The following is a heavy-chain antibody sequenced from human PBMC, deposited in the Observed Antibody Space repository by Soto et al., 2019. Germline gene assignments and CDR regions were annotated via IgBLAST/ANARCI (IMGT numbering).Heavy chain of an antibody. D-gene: IGHD3-16*01. Sequence: PGGSLRLSCAASAFTFSSFSMNWVRQAPGKGLEWVSSISSSSSYIYYADSVKGRFTISRDNAKNSLYLQMNSLRAEDTAVYYCARDFSYAGSSPNFDYWGHGTLVTVS. CDR2: ISSSSSYI. J-gene: IGHJ4*01. CDR1: AFTFSSFS. V-gene: IGHV3-21*01. CDR3: ARDFSYAGSSPNFDY.